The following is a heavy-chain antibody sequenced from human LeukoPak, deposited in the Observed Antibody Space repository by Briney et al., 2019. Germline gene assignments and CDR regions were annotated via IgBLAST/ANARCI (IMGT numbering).Heavy chain of an antibody. Sequence: ASVKVSCKASDYTFSSYGIHWVRQAPGQGPEWMGWISAYNGNRDYALKFQGRVTMATDTSTNTAQMELRSLRSDDTAVYYCAGGPSHYFGAGSAPKDFDYWGQGTLVIVSS. V-gene: IGHV1-18*01. CDR3: AGGPSHYFGAGSAPKDFDY. CDR2: ISAYNGNR. J-gene: IGHJ4*02. CDR1: DYTFSSYG. D-gene: IGHD3-10*01.